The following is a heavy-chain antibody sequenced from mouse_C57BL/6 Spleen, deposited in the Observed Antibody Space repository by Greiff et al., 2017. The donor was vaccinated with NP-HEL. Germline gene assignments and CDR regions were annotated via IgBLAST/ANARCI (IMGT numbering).Heavy chain of an antibody. Sequence: EVQLQQSGPELVKPGASVKIPCKASGYTFTDYNMDWVKQSHGKSLEWIGDINPNNGGTIYNQKFKGKATLTVDKSSSTAYMELRSLTSEDTAVYYCARRGFITTVVAQDYAMDYWGQGTSVTVSS. V-gene: IGHV1-18*01. CDR3: ARRGFITTVVAQDYAMDY. CDR1: GYTFTDYN. J-gene: IGHJ4*01. D-gene: IGHD1-1*01. CDR2: INPNNGGT.